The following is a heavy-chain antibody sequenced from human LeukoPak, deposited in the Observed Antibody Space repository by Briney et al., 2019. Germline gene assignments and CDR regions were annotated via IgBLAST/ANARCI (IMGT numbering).Heavy chain of an antibody. Sequence: QPGGSLRLSCAASGFTFSSYWTSWVRQAPGKGLEWVANIKQDGSGIHYVDSVKGRFTISRDNAKNSLYLQMNSLRAEDTAVSYCARALEDYGDYWGQGTLVTVSS. CDR3: ARALEDYGDY. CDR1: GFTFSSYW. CDR2: IKQDGSGI. V-gene: IGHV3-7*01. J-gene: IGHJ4*02.